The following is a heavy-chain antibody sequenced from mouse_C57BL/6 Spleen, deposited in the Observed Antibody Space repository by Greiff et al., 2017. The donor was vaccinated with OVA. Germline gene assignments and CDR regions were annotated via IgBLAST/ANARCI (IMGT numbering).Heavy chain of an antibody. J-gene: IGHJ2*01. CDR2: IYPSDSET. V-gene: IGHV1-61*01. Sequence: QVQLQQPGAELVRPGSSVKLSCKASGYTFTSYWMDWVKQRPGQGLEWIGNIYPSDSETHYNQKFKDKATLTVDKSSSTAYMQLSSLTSEDSAVDYGARSNGYSSCLDYWGQGTTLTVSA. CDR3: ARSNGYSSCLDY. CDR1: GYTFTSYW. D-gene: IGHD1-1*01.